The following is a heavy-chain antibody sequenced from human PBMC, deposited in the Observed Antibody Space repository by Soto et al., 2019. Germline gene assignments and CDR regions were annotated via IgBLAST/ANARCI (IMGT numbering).Heavy chain of an antibody. D-gene: IGHD2-2*01. Sequence: PGWSLRLSCASSVFTFSFYALSWVRQAPGKGLKWVAGISGGGDRRHYADSVKGRFTISRDNSKNTLYLQMNSLRAEDAAIYFCARDSRLVPAAIHYYYYGLDVWGPGTTVTVSS. CDR1: VFTFSFYA. V-gene: IGHV3-23*01. CDR2: ISGGGDRR. J-gene: IGHJ6*02. CDR3: ARDSRLVPAAIHYYYYGLDV.